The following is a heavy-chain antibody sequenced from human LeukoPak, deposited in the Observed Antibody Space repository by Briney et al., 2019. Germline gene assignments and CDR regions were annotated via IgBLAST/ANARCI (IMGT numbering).Heavy chain of an antibody. D-gene: IGHD3-3*01. J-gene: IGHJ4*02. CDR2: ISPSGGST. Sequence: ASVKVSCKASGYTFTSYYMHWVRQAPGQGLEWMGIISPSGGSTSYAQKFQGRVTMTRDTSTSTVYMELSSLRSEDTAVYYCARATRVEDFWSGYSLDYWGQGTLVTVSS. V-gene: IGHV1-46*01. CDR3: ARATRVEDFWSGYSLDY. CDR1: GYTFTSYY.